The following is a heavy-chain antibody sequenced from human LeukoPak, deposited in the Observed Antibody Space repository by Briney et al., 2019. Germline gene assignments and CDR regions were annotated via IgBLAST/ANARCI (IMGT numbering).Heavy chain of an antibody. CDR1: GGTFSSYA. D-gene: IGHD2-2*01. CDR2: IIPIFGTA. CDR3: ARDPLIVVVPAVNQYYYYGMDV. J-gene: IGHJ6*02. Sequence: GASVKVSCKASGGTFSSYAISWVRQAPGQGLEWMGGIIPIFGTANYAQKFQGRVTITADESTSTAYMELSSLRSEDTAVYYCARDPLIVVVPAVNQYYYYGMDVWGQGTTVTVSS. V-gene: IGHV1-69*13.